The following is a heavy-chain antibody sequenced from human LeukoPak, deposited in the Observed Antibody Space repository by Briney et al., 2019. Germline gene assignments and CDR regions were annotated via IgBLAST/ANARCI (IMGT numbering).Heavy chain of an antibody. Sequence: ASVKVSCKASGYTFTDYYMHWVRQAPGQGLEWMGWINPNSGDTNYPQKFQGRVTMTRDMSISAAFMELSRLTSDDTAVYYCARVAGIAARPDFWGQGTLVTVSS. V-gene: IGHV1-2*02. J-gene: IGHJ4*02. CDR2: INPNSGDT. CDR3: ARVAGIAARPDF. D-gene: IGHD6-6*01. CDR1: GYTFTDYY.